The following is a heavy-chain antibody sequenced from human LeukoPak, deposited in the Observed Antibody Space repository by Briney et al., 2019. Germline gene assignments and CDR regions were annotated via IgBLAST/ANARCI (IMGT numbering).Heavy chain of an antibody. CDR1: GGSISSYY. Sequence: PSETLSLTCTVSGGSISSYYWSWIRQPPGKGLEWIGYIYYSGSTNYNPSLKSRVTISVDTSKNQFSLKLSPVTAADTAVYYCARVTQDYYYYMDVWGKGTTVTVSS. CDR3: ARVTQDYYYYMDV. V-gene: IGHV4-59*01. D-gene: IGHD4-23*01. CDR2: IYYSGST. J-gene: IGHJ6*03.